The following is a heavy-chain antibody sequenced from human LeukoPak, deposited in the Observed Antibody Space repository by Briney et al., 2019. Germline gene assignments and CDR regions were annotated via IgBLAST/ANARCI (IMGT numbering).Heavy chain of an antibody. V-gene: IGHV1-18*01. CDR2: ISAYNGNT. J-gene: IGHJ4*02. D-gene: IGHD6-13*01. Sequence: GASVKVSCKASGYTFTSYDINWVRQAPGQGLEWMGWISAYNGNTNYAQKLQGRVTMTTDTSTSTAYMELRSLRSDDTAVYYCARGSPGFPLAAAPDYWGQGTLVTVSS. CDR1: GYTFTSYD. CDR3: ARGSPGFPLAAAPDY.